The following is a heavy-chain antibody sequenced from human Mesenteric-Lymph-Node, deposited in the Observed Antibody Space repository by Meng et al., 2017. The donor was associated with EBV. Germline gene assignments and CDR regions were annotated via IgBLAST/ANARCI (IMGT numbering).Heavy chain of an antibody. CDR2: MYHSGST. CDR1: GGSISNDHW. J-gene: IGHJ4*02. Sequence: QAQLQESGPGLVKPSGTLSLTCGVSGGSISNDHWWSWVRQPPGKGLEWIGEMYHSGSTNYNPSLKSRVTISVDKSKNQFFLNLNSVTAADTAVYYCARGRGYSWGYWGQGTLVTVSS. CDR3: ARGRGYSWGY. V-gene: IGHV4-4*02. D-gene: IGHD5-18*01.